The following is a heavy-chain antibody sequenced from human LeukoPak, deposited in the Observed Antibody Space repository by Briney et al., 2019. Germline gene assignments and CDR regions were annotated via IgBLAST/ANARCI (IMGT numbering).Heavy chain of an antibody. J-gene: IGHJ4*02. Sequence: PSETLSLTCAVYGGSFSGYYWCWIRQPPGKGLEWIGEINHSGSTNYNPSLKSRVTISVDTSKNQFSLKLSSVTAADTAVYYCARFDKSSGWYLSGYFDYWGQGTLVTVSS. CDR2: INHSGST. CDR3: ARFDKSSGWYLSGYFDY. CDR1: GGSFSGYY. D-gene: IGHD6-19*01. V-gene: IGHV4-34*01.